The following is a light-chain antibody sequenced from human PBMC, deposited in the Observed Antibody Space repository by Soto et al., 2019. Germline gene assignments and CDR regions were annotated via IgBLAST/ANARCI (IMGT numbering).Light chain of an antibody. Sequence: EMVLTPSPGTLSLSPGERATLSCRAARSFSDTLLTWFHQKPGQAPRLLIFGTSNRAPGIPDRFSGSGSGTDFTLTISRLEPDDFEVYYCQHYGASSWSFSQWNKVAIK. CDR3: QHYGASSWS. V-gene: IGKV3-20*01. CDR1: RSFSDTL. J-gene: IGKJ1*01. CDR2: GTS.